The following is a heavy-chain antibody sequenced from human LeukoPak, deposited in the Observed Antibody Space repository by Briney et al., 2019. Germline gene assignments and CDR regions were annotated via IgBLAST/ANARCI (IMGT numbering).Heavy chain of an antibody. D-gene: IGHD4-17*01. V-gene: IGHV1-18*01. Sequence: ASVKVSCKASGGTFSRYAISWVRQAPGQGLEWMGWISGYNGYTHYAHNLQGRVTMTTDTSTSTAYMELRSLRSDDTAVYYCARGYDYGDYVGDFDYWGQGTLVTVSS. CDR1: GGTFSRYA. J-gene: IGHJ4*02. CDR3: ARGYDYGDYVGDFDY. CDR2: ISGYNGYT.